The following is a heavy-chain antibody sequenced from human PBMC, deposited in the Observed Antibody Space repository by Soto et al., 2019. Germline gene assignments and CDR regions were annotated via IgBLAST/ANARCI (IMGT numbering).Heavy chain of an antibody. V-gene: IGHV4-61*01. CDR3: ARGSSSWPYFFDY. CDR1: GGSVSSGSYY. Sequence: QVQLQESGPGLVKPSETLSLTCTVSGGSVSSGSYYWSWIRQPPGMGLEWIGYVYYSGSTNYNPSLKSRVTISVDTSKNQSSLKLTSVTAADTAVYYCARGSSSWPYFFDYWGQGTLVTVSS. D-gene: IGHD6-13*01. J-gene: IGHJ4*02. CDR2: VYYSGST.